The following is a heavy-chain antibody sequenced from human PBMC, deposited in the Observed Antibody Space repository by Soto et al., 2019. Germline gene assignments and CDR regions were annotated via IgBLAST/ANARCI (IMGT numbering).Heavy chain of an antibody. V-gene: IGHV4-34*01. CDR1: GGSFSGYY. CDR3: ARDKITGLFDY. J-gene: IGHJ4*02. D-gene: IGHD2-8*02. CDR2: INHSGST. Sequence: QVPLQQWGAGLLKPSETLSLTCAVYGGSFSGYYWTWIRQPPGTGLEWIGEINHSGSTNYNPSLKSHVTISVDTSKNQFSLKLTSVTAADTAVYYCARDKITGLFDYWGQGTLVTVSS.